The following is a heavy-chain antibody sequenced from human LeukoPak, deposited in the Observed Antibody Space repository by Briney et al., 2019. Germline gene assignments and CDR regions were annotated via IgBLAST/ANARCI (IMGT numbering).Heavy chain of an antibody. CDR3: AREVLWFGESKGDTDY. V-gene: IGHV3-21*01. J-gene: IGHJ4*02. Sequence: GGSLRLSCAASGFTFSSYSMNWVRQAPGKGLEWVSSISSSSSYIYYADSVKGRFTISRDNAKNSLYLQMNSLRAEDTAVYYCAREVLWFGESKGDTDYWGQGTLVTVSS. CDR2: ISSSSSYI. CDR1: GFTFSSYS. D-gene: IGHD3-10*01.